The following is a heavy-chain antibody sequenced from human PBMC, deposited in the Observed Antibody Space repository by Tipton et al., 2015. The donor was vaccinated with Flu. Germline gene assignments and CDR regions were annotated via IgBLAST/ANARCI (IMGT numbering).Heavy chain of an antibody. CDR2: TWTSGST. CDR1: GGTIISPNHF. CDR3: ARRDYSNYVSEPKNWFDP. J-gene: IGHJ5*02. D-gene: IGHD4-11*01. V-gene: IGHV4-61*02. Sequence: TLSLTCTVSGGTIISPNHFCSWIRQPVGKGLEFIGRTWTSGSTDYNPSLVSRVTMSVDTSKNEFSLKLNSVTAADTAVYYCARRDYSNYVSEPKNWFDPWGQGTLVTVSS.